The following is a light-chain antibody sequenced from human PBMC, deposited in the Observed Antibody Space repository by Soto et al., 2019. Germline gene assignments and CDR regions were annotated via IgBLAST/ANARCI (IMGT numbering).Light chain of an antibody. Sequence: EIVMTQSPATLSVSPGERATLSCRAGQSVSSNLAWYQQKPGQAPRLLIYGASSRATGIPDRFSGSGSGTDFTLTISRLEPEDFGVYYCQQYGSSSRTFGQGTKVDIK. CDR1: QSVSSN. CDR2: GAS. J-gene: IGKJ1*01. V-gene: IGKV3-20*01. CDR3: QQYGSSSRT.